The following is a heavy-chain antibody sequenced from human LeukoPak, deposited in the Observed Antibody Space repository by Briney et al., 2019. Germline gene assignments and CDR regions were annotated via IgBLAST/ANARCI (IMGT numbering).Heavy chain of an antibody. D-gene: IGHD2-2*01. Sequence: EWVAVISYDGSNKYYADSVKGRFTISRDNSKNTLYLQMNSLRAEDTAVYYCAREYCSSTSCYFDYWGQGTLVTVSS. CDR2: ISYDGSNK. J-gene: IGHJ4*02. CDR3: AREYCSSTSCYFDY. V-gene: IGHV3-33*05.